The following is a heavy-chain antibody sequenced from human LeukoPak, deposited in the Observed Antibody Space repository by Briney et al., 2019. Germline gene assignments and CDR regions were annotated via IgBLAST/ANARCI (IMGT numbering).Heavy chain of an antibody. CDR3: ARGVAEMATIPDY. D-gene: IGHD5-24*01. CDR1: GYTLTSYD. V-gene: IGHV1-8*01. Sequence: ASVKVSCKASGYTLTSYDINWVRQATGQGLEWMGWMNPNSGNTGYAQKFQGRVTMTRNTSISTAYMELSSLRSEDTAVYYCARGVAEMATIPDYWGQGTLVTVSS. CDR2: MNPNSGNT. J-gene: IGHJ4*02.